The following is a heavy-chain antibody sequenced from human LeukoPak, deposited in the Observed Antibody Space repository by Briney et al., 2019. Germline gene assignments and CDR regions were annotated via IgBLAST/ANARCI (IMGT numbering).Heavy chain of an antibody. CDR2: ICYSGNT. J-gene: IGHJ6*02. V-gene: IGHV4-39*01. D-gene: IGHD4/OR15-4a*01. Sequence: SETLSLTCSVSGGSLNGSIYFWGWVRQPPGQGLEWIGSICYSGNTFYNPSLRGRAAISVDTSKNQFSLNVTSVTAADTAVCYCAKVDFLPDYGASYYRMDVWGQGTTVTVSS. CDR1: GGSLNGSIYF. CDR3: AKVDFLPDYGASYYRMDV.